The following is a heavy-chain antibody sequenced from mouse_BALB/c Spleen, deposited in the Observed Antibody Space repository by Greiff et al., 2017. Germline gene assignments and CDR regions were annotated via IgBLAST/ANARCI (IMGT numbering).Heavy chain of an antibody. CDR3: ARRTITEDYAMDY. CDR2: ISSGGSYT. J-gene: IGHJ4*01. Sequence: EVKLVESGGGLVKPGGSLKLSCAASGFTFSSYAMSWVRQTPEKRLEWVATISSGGSYTYYPDSVKGRFTISGDNAKNTLYLQMSSLRSEDTAMYYCARRTITEDYAMDYWGQGTSVTVSS. CDR1: GFTFSSYA. D-gene: IGHD1-1*02. V-gene: IGHV5-9-3*01.